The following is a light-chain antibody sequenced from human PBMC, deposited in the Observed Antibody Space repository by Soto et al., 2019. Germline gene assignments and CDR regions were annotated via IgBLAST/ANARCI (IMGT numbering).Light chain of an antibody. CDR3: SSHAGINNVV. CDR1: SSDFGNYNL. CDR2: EVN. V-gene: IGLV2-14*02. J-gene: IGLJ3*02. Sequence: QSALTQPASVSGSPGQSITISCTGTSSDFGNYNLVSWYQQHPGKVPKLILFEVNKRPSGVPDRFSGSKSGNTASLTVSGLQADDEADYYCSSHAGINNVVFGGGTKLTVL.